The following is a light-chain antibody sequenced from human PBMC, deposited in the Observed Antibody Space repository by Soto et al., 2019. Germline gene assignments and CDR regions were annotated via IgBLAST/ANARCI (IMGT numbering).Light chain of an antibody. CDR3: QQYNNWPQT. CDR2: GAS. Sequence: VMTQAPATLSVSPGERATLSCRASQTINNNIAWYQLKDGQVPRLLIYGASTMATDIPARFSGSGSGTEFTLTISSLQSEDFAEYHCQQYNNWPQTFGQGTRVEIK. CDR1: QTINNN. V-gene: IGKV3-15*01. J-gene: IGKJ1*01.